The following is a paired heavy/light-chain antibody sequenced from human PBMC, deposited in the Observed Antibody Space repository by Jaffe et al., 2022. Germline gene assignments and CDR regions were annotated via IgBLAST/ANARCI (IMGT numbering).Light chain of an antibody. CDR2: GAS. CDR3: QQYGSSPFT. CDR1: QSVCSNY. J-gene: IGKJ4*01. V-gene: IGKV3-20*01. Sequence: EIVLTQSPGTLSLSPGDRATLSCRASQSVCSNYLAWYQQKPGQAPRLLIYGASSRATGIPDRFSGGGSGTDCTLTISRLEPEDFAVYYCQQYGSSPFTFGGGTKVEIK.
Heavy chain of an antibody. CDR3: ASSLGYCSGGSCSHLYYFDY. D-gene: IGHD2-15*01. CDR1: GGSVSSGTYY. Sequence: QVQLQESGPGLVKPSETLSLTCSVSGGSVSSGTYYWSWIRQTPGKGLEWIGYIYYSGITNYNPSLKSRVTISVDTSKNQFSLKLSSVTAADAAVYYCASSLGYCSGGSCSHLYYFDYWGQGTLVTVSS. CDR2: IYYSGIT. V-gene: IGHV4-61*01. J-gene: IGHJ4*02.